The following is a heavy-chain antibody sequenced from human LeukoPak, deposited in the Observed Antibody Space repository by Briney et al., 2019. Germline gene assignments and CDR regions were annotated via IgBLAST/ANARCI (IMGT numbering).Heavy chain of an antibody. Sequence: GGSLRLSCAASGFTFSSYAMHWVRQAPGKGLECVAKIREDGSEKHYVDSVKGRFIISRDNSKNSLYLQMNSLRAEDTAVYYCARDYTGGWNDYWGQGTLVTVSS. CDR3: ARDYTGGWNDY. V-gene: IGHV3-7*01. CDR1: GFTFSSYA. J-gene: IGHJ4*02. D-gene: IGHD7-27*01. CDR2: IREDGSEK.